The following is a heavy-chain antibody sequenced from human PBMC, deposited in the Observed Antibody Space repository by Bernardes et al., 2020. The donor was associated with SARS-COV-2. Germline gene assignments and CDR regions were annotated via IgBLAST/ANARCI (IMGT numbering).Heavy chain of an antibody. CDR1: GYTFTSYG. D-gene: IGHD6-19*01. CDR2: ISAYNGNT. Sequence: ASVKVSCKASGYTFTSYGISWVRQAPGQGLEWMGWISAYNGNTNYAQKLQGRVTMTTDTSTSTAYMELRSLRSDDTAVYYCARVGEQWLARDYYYGMDVWGQGTTVTVS. J-gene: IGHJ6*02. V-gene: IGHV1-18*04. CDR3: ARVGEQWLARDYYYGMDV.